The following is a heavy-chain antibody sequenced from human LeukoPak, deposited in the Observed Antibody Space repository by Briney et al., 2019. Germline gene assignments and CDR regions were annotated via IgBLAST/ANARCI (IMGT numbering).Heavy chain of an antibody. CDR2: IIPIFATA. V-gene: IGHV1-69*13. J-gene: IGHJ5*02. CDR3: ARVERYYDILTGHYSWFDP. Sequence: SVKVSCKASGGTFSSYAISWVRQAAGQGLEWMGGIIPIFATANYAQNFQGRVTITADESTSTAYMQLSSLRSEDTAVYYCARVERYYDILTGHYSWFDPWGQGTLVTVSS. D-gene: IGHD3-9*01. CDR1: GGTFSSYA.